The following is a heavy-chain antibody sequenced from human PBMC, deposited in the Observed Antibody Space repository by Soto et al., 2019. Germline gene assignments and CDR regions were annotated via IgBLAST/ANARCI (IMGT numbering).Heavy chain of an antibody. D-gene: IGHD3-9*01. CDR1: GYTFTSYD. J-gene: IGHJ4*02. V-gene: IGHV1-8*01. CDR2: MNPNSGNT. Sequence: QVQLVQSGVAVKKPGASVKVSCKASGYTFTSYDINWVRQATGQGLEWMGWMNPNSGNTGYAQKFQGRVTITRNPSISTAYMELSSLISEHTAVYYCARVDTLLRYFFCGQGTLVTGSS. CDR3: ARVDTLLRYFF.